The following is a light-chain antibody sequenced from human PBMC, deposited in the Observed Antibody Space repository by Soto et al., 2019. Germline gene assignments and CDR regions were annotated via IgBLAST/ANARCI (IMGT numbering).Light chain of an antibody. CDR1: QGISSY. CDR3: QQLNSYPRT. J-gene: IGKJ3*01. V-gene: IGKV1-9*01. CDR2: AAS. Sequence: IQLTQSPSSLSASVGDRVTITCRASQGISSYLAWYQQKPGKAPKLLINAASTLQSGVPSRFSGSGSGTDFTLTISSLQPEDFATYYCQQLNSYPRTFGPGTKVEIK.